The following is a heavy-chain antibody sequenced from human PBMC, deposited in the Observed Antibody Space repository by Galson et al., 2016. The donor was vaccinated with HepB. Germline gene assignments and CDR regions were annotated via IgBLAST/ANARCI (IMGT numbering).Heavy chain of an antibody. CDR3: ARLYWGLRAFDI. J-gene: IGHJ3*02. CDR2: TYYNSKWYN. V-gene: IGHV6-1*01. Sequence: CAISGDSVSSNSAAWNLIRQSPSRGLEWLGRTYYNSKWYNDYAASVKSRITINPDTSKNQFSLQLNSVTPEDTAVYYCARLYWGLRAFDIWGQGTMVTVSS. D-gene: IGHD2-8*02. CDR1: GDSVSSNSAA.